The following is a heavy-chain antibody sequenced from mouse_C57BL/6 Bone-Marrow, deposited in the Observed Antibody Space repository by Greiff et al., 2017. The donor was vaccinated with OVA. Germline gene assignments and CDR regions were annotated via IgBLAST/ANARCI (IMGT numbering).Heavy chain of an antibody. V-gene: IGHV2-2*01. CDR1: GFSLTSYG. Sequence: QVQLKESGPGLVQPSQSLSITCTVSGFSLTSYGVHWVRQSPGKGLEWLGVIWSGGSTDYNAAFISRLSISKDNSKSQVFFKMNSLQADDTAIYYCARKGDYEREFAYWGQGTLVTVSA. CDR3: ARKGDYEREFAY. CDR2: IWSGGST. D-gene: IGHD2-4*01. J-gene: IGHJ3*01.